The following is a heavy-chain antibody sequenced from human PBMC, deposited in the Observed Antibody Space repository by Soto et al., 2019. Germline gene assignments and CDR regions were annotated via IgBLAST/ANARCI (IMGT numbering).Heavy chain of an antibody. CDR1: GFTFSSYA. Sequence: GGSLRLSCAASGFTFSSYAMSWVRQAPGKGLEWVSAISGSGGSTYYADSVKSRFTIYRDNSKNTLYLQINSLRAEDTAVYYCATAFARIAALIPFDYWGQGTLVTVSS. J-gene: IGHJ4*02. D-gene: IGHD6-6*01. CDR2: ISGSGGST. CDR3: ATAFARIAALIPFDY. V-gene: IGHV3-23*01.